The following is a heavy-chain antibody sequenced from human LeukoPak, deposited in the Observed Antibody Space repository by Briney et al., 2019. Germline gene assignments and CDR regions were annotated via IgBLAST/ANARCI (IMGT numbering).Heavy chain of an antibody. CDR1: GFMFSSNT. J-gene: IGHJ5*02. CDR3: ARNLGIAAAGTPNWFDP. CDR2: ISGSGSNT. Sequence: GWSLRLSCAASGFMFSSNTMSWVRQAPARGLEGVSVISGSGSNTYYADSVKGRFTISRDNSKNTLYLQMNSLRPEDTAVYYCARNLGIAAAGTPNWFDPWGQGTLVTVSS. V-gene: IGHV3-23*01. D-gene: IGHD6-13*01.